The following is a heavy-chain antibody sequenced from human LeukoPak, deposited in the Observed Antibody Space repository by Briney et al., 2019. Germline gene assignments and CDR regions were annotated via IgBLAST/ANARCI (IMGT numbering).Heavy chain of an antibody. D-gene: IGHD3-10*01. CDR3: AQSQYYFGSGSHDY. CDR2: IYSGGST. CDR1: GFTVSSNY. V-gene: IGHV3-66*01. Sequence: GGSLRLSCAASGFTVSSNYMSWVRQAPGKGLEWVSVIYSGGSTHYPDSVKGRFTISRDNSKNTLYLQMNSLRAEDTAVYYCAQSQYYFGSGSHDYWGQGTLVTVSS. J-gene: IGHJ4*02.